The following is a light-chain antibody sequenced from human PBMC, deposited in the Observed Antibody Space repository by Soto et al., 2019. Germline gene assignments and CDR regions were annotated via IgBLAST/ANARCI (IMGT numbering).Light chain of an antibody. V-gene: IGLV2-14*01. CDR2: EVR. CDR3: SSYTAKSSRI. Sequence: QSALTQPASGSGSPGQSITISCAGTMRDVGAYNLVSWYQQHPGRAPPLIIYEVRNRPSGISFRFSGSKSGNTASLTISGLQAEYEADYYCSSYTAKSSRIFGGGTKLTVL. CDR1: MRDVGAYNL. J-gene: IGLJ2*01.